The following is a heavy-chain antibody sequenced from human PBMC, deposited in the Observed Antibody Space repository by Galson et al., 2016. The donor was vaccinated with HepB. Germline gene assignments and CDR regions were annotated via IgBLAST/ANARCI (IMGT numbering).Heavy chain of an antibody. CDR2: SRNKANSYST. Sequence: SLRLSCAASGFIFSDHYMDLVRQAPGKGLEWIGRSRNKANSYSTAYAASVKGRFTISRDDSKNSLYLQMKILKIDDAAVYYCTRWGASSKYAMDVGGQGTTVTGSS. CDR3: TRWGASSKYAMDV. V-gene: IGHV3-72*01. CDR1: GFIFSDHY. D-gene: IGHD2-2*01. J-gene: IGHJ6*02.